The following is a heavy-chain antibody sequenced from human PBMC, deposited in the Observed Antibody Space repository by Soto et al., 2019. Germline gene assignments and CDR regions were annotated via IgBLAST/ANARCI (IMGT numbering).Heavy chain of an antibody. CDR3: TRMEAGHCVSVSCYPCPAMGYGMDV. J-gene: IGHJ6*02. CDR2: ISGASTYI. Sequence: GGSLRLSCAASGFTFNTYTINWVRQAPGKGLEWISCISGASTYIYYADSVKGRFTIYRDNAKYSLSLQMNSLRAEDTAVYYCTRMEAGHCVSVSCYPCPAMGYGMDVWGQGTTVTVSS. D-gene: IGHD2-2*01. CDR1: GFTFNTYT. V-gene: IGHV3-21*01.